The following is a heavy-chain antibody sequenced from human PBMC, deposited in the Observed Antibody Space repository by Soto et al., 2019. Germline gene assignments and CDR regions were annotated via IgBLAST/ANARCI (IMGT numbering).Heavy chain of an antibody. Sequence: QVQLVQSGAEVKKPGASVKVSCKASGYTFTGYYMHWVRQAPGQGLEWMGWINPNSGGTNYAQKFQGRVTMTRDRSISKGSMELSRLRSDDTAVYYCGRGLYGDSETGVHAFDIWGQGTMVTVSS. CDR3: GRGLYGDSETGVHAFDI. CDR2: INPNSGGT. D-gene: IGHD4-17*01. J-gene: IGHJ3*02. V-gene: IGHV1-2*02. CDR1: GYTFTGYY.